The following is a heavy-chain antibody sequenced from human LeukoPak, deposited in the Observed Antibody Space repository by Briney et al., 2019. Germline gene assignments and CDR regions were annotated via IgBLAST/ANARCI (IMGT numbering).Heavy chain of an antibody. CDR3: APGGYDSSGYSYNWFDP. Sequence: SVKVSCKASGGTSSSYAISWVRQAPGQGLEWMGGIIPIFGTANYAQKFQGRVTITADESTSTAYMELSSLRSEDTAVYYCAPGGYDSSGYSYNWFDPWGQGTLVTVSS. J-gene: IGHJ5*02. CDR1: GGTSSSYA. D-gene: IGHD3-22*01. CDR2: IIPIFGTA. V-gene: IGHV1-69*13.